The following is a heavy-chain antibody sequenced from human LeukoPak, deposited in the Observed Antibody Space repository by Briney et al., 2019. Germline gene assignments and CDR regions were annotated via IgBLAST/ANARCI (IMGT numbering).Heavy chain of an antibody. Sequence: WETLSLTSTVSHYSINSGYYWGWIRQPPGKRLEWIASIHSRGTTYYNPTLKSRLTISVDTSKNQISLNLTSVSAADTAVYYCARHGFDTGNFQAHFDYWGQGILVTVSS. CDR3: ARHGFDTGNFQAHFDY. V-gene: IGHV4-38-2*02. D-gene: IGHD3-9*01. CDR2: IHSRGTT. CDR1: HYSINSGYY. J-gene: IGHJ4*02.